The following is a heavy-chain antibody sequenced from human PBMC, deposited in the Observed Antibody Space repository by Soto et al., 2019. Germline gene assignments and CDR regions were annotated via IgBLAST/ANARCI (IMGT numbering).Heavy chain of an antibody. D-gene: IGHD4-17*01. V-gene: IGHV1-18*04. CDR1: GYTFTTYG. CDR3: ARVVKAGDYGDYGRYYFDY. Sequence: QVQLVQSGAEVEKPGASVKVSCKASGYTFTTYGITWVRQAPGQGLEWMGGISAYSGNTNYAQKLQGRLTVTTDTSTNTAYMDLRSLRSDDTAVYYCARVVKAGDYGDYGRYYFDYWGHGTLVTVSS. J-gene: IGHJ4*01. CDR2: ISAYSGNT.